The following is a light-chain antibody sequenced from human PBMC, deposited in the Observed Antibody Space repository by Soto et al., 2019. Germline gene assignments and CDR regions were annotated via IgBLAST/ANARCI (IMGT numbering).Light chain of an antibody. V-gene: IGKV1-39*01. CDR2: AAS. CDR1: QSISSY. Sequence: DIQMTQSPSSLSASVGDRVTITCRASQSISSYLNWYQQKPGKAPKLLIYAASSLQSGVPSRFSGSRSGTDFTLTISSLQPEDCATYYCQQSYSTQYTFGQVTKLEIK. J-gene: IGKJ2*01. CDR3: QQSYSTQYT.